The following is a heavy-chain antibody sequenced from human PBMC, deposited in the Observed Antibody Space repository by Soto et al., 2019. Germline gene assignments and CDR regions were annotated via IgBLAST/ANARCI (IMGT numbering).Heavy chain of an antibody. CDR1: GFSLITGGVG. V-gene: IGHV2-5*02. Sequence: QITLKESGPPLVKPTQTLTLTCTFSGFSLITGGVGVGWIRQPSGKALEWLALIYGDNDKRYSPSLKNRLTITKDTSKNQVVLTMTDMDPVDTATYYCAQRHIAATGTGRDWFDPWGQGTLVTVSS. D-gene: IGHD6-13*01. CDR2: IYGDNDK. CDR3: AQRHIAATGTGRDWFDP. J-gene: IGHJ5*02.